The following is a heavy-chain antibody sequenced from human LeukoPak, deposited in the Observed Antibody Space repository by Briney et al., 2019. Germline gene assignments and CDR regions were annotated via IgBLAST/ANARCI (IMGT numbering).Heavy chain of an antibody. J-gene: IGHJ4*02. V-gene: IGHV3-23*01. Sequence: GGSLRLSCAASGFTFSDHAMSWVRQAPAKGLEWVSSINGNGGGSYYIDSVKGRFTISRDNSKNTLYLQMNSLRAEDTAVYYCASAIGSIWYEFDYWGQGTLVTVSS. CDR2: INGNGGGS. CDR3: ASAIGSIWYEFDY. CDR1: GFTFSDHA. D-gene: IGHD6-13*01.